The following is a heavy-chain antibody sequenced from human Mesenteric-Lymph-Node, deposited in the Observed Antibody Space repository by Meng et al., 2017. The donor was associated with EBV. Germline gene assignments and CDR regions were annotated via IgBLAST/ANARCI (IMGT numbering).Heavy chain of an antibody. J-gene: IGHJ4*02. CDR3: ARHNDHYFDI. D-gene: IGHD5-24*01. V-gene: IGHV4-34*01. CDR1: GGSVSAYH. CDR2: LPQYGHP. Sequence: VRLQEWGSALLILSSSLDLTCACYGGSVSAYHWSWSRLPPGKVLYWIGELPQYGHPSYSPSLRSRVTTSVDTSKNQFSRNLMTVSSADTAVYYYARHNDHYFDIWGQGTLVTVSS.